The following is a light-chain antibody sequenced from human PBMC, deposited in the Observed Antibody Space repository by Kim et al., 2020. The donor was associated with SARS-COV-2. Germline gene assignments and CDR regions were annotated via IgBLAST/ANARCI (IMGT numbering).Light chain of an antibody. Sequence: LGQTVRITCQGDSLRSYYASWYQQKPGQAPVLVIYGKNNRPSGIPDRFSGSSSGNTASLTITGAQAEDEADYYCNSRDSSGNPPYVFGTGTKVTVL. CDR3: NSRDSSGNPPYV. V-gene: IGLV3-19*01. CDR2: GKN. CDR1: SLRSYY. J-gene: IGLJ1*01.